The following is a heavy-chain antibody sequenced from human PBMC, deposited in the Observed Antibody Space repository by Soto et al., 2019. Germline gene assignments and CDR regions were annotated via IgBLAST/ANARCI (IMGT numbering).Heavy chain of an antibody. CDR3: ARRGGSHYDFWSGYYVYNWFDP. CDR1: GGSFSGYY. D-gene: IGHD3-3*01. Sequence: ETLSLTCAVYGGSFSGYYWSWIRQPPGKGLEWIGEINHSGSTNYNPSLKSRVTISVDTSKNQFSLKLSSVTAADTAVYYCARRGGSHYDFWSGYYVYNWFDPWGQGTLVTVSS. CDR2: INHSGST. V-gene: IGHV4-34*01. J-gene: IGHJ5*02.